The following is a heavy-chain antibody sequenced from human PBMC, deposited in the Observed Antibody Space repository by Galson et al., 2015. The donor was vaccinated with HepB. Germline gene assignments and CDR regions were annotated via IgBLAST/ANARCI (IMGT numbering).Heavy chain of an antibody. Sequence: SLRLSCAASGFTFSSYWMSWVRQAPGKGLEWVANIKEDGSERYYVDSVKGRFTISRDNAKNSLYLQMNSLRAEDTAVYYCARDVVVAGRFDYWGQGTLVTVSS. D-gene: IGHD2-15*01. V-gene: IGHV3-7*01. CDR1: GFTFSSYW. J-gene: IGHJ4*02. CDR3: ARDVVVAGRFDY. CDR2: IKEDGSER.